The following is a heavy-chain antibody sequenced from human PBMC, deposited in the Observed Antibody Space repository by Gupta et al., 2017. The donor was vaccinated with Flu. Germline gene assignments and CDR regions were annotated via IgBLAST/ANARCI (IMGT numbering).Heavy chain of an antibody. CDR1: GFSFGGYG. J-gene: IGHJ4*02. CDR3: AKDVSGYFAYLDL. Sequence: QVQLMQSGGGLVQSGGSLRLSCSGSGFSFGGYGMSWVRQTPGKGLGWLALIWFGGEKKFYAQSVKGRFTVSRDNSRSTVFLQMNGLKADDTGVYYCAKDVSGYFAYLDLWGQGAQVTV. D-gene: IGHD2-2*03. CDR2: IWFGGEKK. V-gene: IGHV3-33*03.